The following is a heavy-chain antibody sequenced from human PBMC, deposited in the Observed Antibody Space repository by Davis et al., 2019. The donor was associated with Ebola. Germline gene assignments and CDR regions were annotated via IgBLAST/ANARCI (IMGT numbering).Heavy chain of an antibody. CDR1: GASFSGYF. Sequence: MPSETLSPTCAVYGASFSGYFWSWIRQPPGKGMEWIGQFRQGGVTTYNPSLKSRITISMDTPKNQFHLRLESLTAADTAVYYCATTAMTSMSPLGLGYNFFDAWGQGTLVTVST. D-gene: IGHD1-1*01. V-gene: IGHV4-34*01. CDR2: FRQGGVT. CDR3: ATTAMTSMSPLGLGYNFFDA. J-gene: IGHJ5*02.